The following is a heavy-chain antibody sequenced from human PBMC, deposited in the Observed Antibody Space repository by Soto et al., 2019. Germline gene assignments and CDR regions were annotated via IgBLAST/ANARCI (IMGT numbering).Heavy chain of an antibody. CDR3: ARDLGIVLVPATSSLGYLLAV. CDR1: GGTFSSYA. Sequence: VASVKVSCKASGGTFSSYAISWVRQAPGQGLEWMGGIIPIFGTANYAQKFQGRVTITADESTSTAYMELSSLRSEDTAVYYCARDLGIVLVPATSSLGYLLAVWAQGTTVTVSS. J-gene: IGHJ6*02. V-gene: IGHV1-69*13. D-gene: IGHD2-2*01. CDR2: IIPIFGTA.